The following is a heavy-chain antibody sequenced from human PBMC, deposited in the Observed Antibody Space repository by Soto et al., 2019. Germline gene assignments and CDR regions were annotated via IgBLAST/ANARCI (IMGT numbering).Heavy chain of an antibody. Sequence: QVQLVQSGAEVKKPGSSVKVSCKASGDAFTNHIFDWVRQAPGQGLEWMGGIIPMFGTPKYAQTFQDRVTISADVSTGTAYLELTSLRFDDTAVYYCARGRDQPPVGLYFDSWGEGTRVTVSS. CDR2: IIPMFGTP. CDR3: ARGRDQPPVGLYFDS. J-gene: IGHJ4*02. V-gene: IGHV1-69*01. D-gene: IGHD1-26*01. CDR1: GDAFTNHI.